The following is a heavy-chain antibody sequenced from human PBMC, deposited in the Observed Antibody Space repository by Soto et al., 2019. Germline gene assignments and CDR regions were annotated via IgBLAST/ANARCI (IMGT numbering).Heavy chain of an antibody. Sequence: GGSLRLSCAASGFTFSDYAMTWVRQSPGKGLEWVSSIASGGGVPYYADSVKGRFIISRDNAQNSLFLQMNTLRPEDTAMYYCARVAYWGPGTQVTVSS. V-gene: IGHV3-21*01. CDR2: IASGGGVP. CDR3: ARVAY. CDR1: GFTFSDYA. J-gene: IGHJ4*02.